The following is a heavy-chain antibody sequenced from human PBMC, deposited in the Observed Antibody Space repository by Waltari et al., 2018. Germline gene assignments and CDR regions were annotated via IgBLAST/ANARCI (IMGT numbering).Heavy chain of an antibody. CDR1: GGSISSSSYY. D-gene: IGHD3-3*01. CDR2: IDYSGST. V-gene: IGHV4-39*07. CDR3: ARTAYYDLWSGWAAEYFQH. Sequence: QLQLQESGPGLVKPSETLSLTCTVSGGSISSSSYYWGWIRQPPGKGLEWIGSIDYSGSTYYNTALKSRVTISVDTSKNQFSLKLSSVTAADTAVYYCARTAYYDLWSGWAAEYFQHWGKGTLVTVSS. J-gene: IGHJ1*01.